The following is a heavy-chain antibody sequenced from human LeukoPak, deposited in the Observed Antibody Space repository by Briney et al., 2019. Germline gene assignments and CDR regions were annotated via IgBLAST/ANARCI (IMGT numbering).Heavy chain of an antibody. CDR1: GFTVSSNY. CDR3: AKSFAVAGSRPPDY. D-gene: IGHD6-13*01. Sequence: QPGGSLRLSCAASGFTVSSNYMSWVRQAPGKGLEWVSVIYSGGSTYYADSAKGRFTISRDNSENTLYLQMNSLRAEDTAVYYCAKSFAVAGSRPPDYWGQGTLVTVSS. J-gene: IGHJ4*02. CDR2: IYSGGST. V-gene: IGHV3-53*01.